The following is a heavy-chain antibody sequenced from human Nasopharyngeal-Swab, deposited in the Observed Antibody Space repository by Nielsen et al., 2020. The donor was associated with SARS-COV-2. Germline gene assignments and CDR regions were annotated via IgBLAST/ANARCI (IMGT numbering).Heavy chain of an antibody. V-gene: IGHV3-53*01. CDR3: ARGDPYYYGMDV. CDR2: IYSGGST. Sequence: VRQAPGKGLEWVSVIYSGGSTYYADSVKGRFTISRDNYKNTLYLQMNSLRAEDTAVYYCARGDPYYYGMDVWGQGTTVTVSS. J-gene: IGHJ6*02.